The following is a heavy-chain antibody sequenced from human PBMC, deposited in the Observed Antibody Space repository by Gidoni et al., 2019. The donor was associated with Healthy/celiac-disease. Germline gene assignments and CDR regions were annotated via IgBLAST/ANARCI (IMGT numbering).Heavy chain of an antibody. CDR2: IIPIFGTA. J-gene: IGHJ4*02. CDR1: GGTFSSYA. V-gene: IGHV1-69*06. Sequence: QVQLVQSGAEVKKPGSSVKVSCKASGGTFSSYAISWVRQAPGQGLEWMGGIIPIFGTANYAQKFQGRVTITADKFTSTAYMELSSLRSEDTAVYYCARSNCGGDCYSWDYFDYWGQGTLVTVSS. CDR3: ARSNCGGDCYSWDYFDY. D-gene: IGHD2-21*01.